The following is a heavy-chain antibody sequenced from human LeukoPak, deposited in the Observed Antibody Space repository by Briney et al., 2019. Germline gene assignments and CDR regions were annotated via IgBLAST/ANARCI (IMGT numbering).Heavy chain of an antibody. CDR1: GGSISSSSYY. Sequence: SETLSLTCTVSGGSISSSSYYWGWIRQPPGKGLEWIGNIYYSGSTYYNPSLKSRVTISVDTSKNQFSLKLSSVTAADTAVYYCARRYSYGFWYFDLWGRGTLVTVSS. CDR2: IYYSGST. CDR3: ARRYSYGFWYFDL. V-gene: IGHV4-39*01. J-gene: IGHJ2*01. D-gene: IGHD5-18*01.